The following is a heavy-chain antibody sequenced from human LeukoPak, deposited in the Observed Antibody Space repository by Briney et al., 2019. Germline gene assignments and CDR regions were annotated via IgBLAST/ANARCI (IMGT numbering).Heavy chain of an antibody. CDR1: GFTFSSYW. CDR2: IKQDGSEK. V-gene: IGHV3-7*01. J-gene: IGHJ4*02. Sequence: GGSLRLSCAASGFTFSSYWMSWVRQAPGKGLEWVANIKQDGSEKYYVDSVKGRFTISRDNAKNSLYLQMNSLRAEDTAVYYCARGYSGWYNSYYFDYWGQGTLVTVSS. D-gene: IGHD6-19*01. CDR3: ARGYSGWYNSYYFDY.